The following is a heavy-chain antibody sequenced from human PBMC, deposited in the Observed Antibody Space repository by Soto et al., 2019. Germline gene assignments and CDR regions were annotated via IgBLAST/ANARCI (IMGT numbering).Heavy chain of an antibody. J-gene: IGHJ6*02. Sequence: QITLKESGPTLVKPTQTLTLTCTFSGFSLSTSGVGVGWIRQPPGKALEWLALIYWDDDKRYSPSLKSRLTITQDTPRXXVXIXXTSMDPVDTATYYRARRPKPARLAARHHYYFGMDVWGQGPTVTVSS. V-gene: IGHV2-5*02. CDR1: GFSLSTSGVG. CDR2: IYWDDDK. CDR3: ARRPKPARLAARHHYYFGMDV. D-gene: IGHD6-6*01.